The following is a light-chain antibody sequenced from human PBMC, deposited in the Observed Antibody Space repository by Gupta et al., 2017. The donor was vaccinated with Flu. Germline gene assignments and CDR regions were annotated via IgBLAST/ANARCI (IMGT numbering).Light chain of an antibody. CDR3: QQYGSSPQT. CDR1: QSVSSSY. J-gene: IGKJ1*01. V-gene: IGKV3-20*01. Sequence: EIVLTQSPGTLSLSPGESATPSCRAGQSVSSSYLAWYQQKPGQAPRLLIYGASNRATGIPDRFRGSGSGTDFTLTISSLEPEDFAVYYCQQYGSSPQTFGQGTKVEIK. CDR2: GAS.